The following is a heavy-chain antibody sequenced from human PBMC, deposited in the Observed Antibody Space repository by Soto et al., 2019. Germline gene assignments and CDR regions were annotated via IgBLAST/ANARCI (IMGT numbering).Heavy chain of an antibody. D-gene: IGHD5-18*01. Sequence: SVKVSCKASGGTFSSYAISWVRQAPGQGLEWMGGIIPIFGTANYAQKFQGRVTITADESTSTAYMELSSLRSEDTAVYYCATSISGHSYGPRGGYYNWFDPWGQGTLVTVSS. CDR2: IIPIFGTA. V-gene: IGHV1-69*13. J-gene: IGHJ5*02. CDR1: GGTFSSYA. CDR3: ATSISGHSYGPRGGYYNWFDP.